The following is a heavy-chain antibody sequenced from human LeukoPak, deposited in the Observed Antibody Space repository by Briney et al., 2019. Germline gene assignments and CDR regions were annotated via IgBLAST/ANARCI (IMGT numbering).Heavy chain of an antibody. Sequence: GGSLRLSCTASGFSFSNYGMHWVRQAPGKGLEWVAFIRYDGSNKYYADSVKGRFTISRDNSKNTLYLQMNSLRAEDTAVYYCAKDRYSSSPNWFDPWGQGTLVTVSS. J-gene: IGHJ5*02. CDR3: AKDRYSSSPNWFDP. CDR2: IRYDGSNK. V-gene: IGHV3-30*02. D-gene: IGHD6-13*01. CDR1: GFSFSNYG.